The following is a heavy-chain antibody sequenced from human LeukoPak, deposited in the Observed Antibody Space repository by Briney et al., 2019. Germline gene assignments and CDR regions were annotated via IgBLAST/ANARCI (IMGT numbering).Heavy chain of an antibody. V-gene: IGHV7-4-1*02. CDR3: ARVSSYSSSWYYYYYYGMDV. D-gene: IGHD6-13*01. CDR2: INTNTGNP. CDR1: GYTFTSYA. J-gene: IGHJ6*02. Sequence: ASVKVSCKASGYTFTSYAMNWVRQAPGQGVEWMGWINTNTGNPTYAQGFTGRFVFSLDTSVSTAYLQISSLKAEDTAVYYCARVSSYSSSWYYYYYYGMDVWGQGTTVTVSS.